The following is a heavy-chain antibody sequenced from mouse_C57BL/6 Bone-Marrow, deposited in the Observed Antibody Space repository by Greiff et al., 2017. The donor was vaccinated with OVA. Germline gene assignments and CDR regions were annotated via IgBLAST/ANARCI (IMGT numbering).Heavy chain of an antibody. CDR3: TRGYSNYYAMDY. V-gene: IGHV1-15*01. Sequence: VKVVESGAELVRPGASVTLSCKASGYTFTDYEMHWVKQTPVHGLEWIGAIDPETGGTAYNQKFKGKAILTADKSSSTAYMEPRSLTSEDSAVYYCTRGYSNYYAMDYWGQGTSVTVSS. CDR2: IDPETGGT. J-gene: IGHJ4*01. D-gene: IGHD2-5*01. CDR1: GYTFTDYE.